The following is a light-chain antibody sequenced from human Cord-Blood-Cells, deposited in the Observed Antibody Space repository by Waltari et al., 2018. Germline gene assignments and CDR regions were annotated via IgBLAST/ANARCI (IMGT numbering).Light chain of an antibody. Sequence: DIQMTQSPSSLSASVGDRVTITCRASQSISSYLNWYKQKPGKAPKLLIYAASSLQSGVPSRFSGSGSGTDSTLTISSLQPEDFATYYCQQSYSTPRTFGGGTKVEIK. CDR1: QSISSY. V-gene: IGKV1-39*01. CDR2: AAS. CDR3: QQSYSTPRT. J-gene: IGKJ4*01.